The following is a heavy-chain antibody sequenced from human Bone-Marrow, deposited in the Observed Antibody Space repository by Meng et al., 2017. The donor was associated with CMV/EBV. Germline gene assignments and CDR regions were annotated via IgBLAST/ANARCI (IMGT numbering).Heavy chain of an antibody. Sequence: GESLKISCAASGFTFSDYYMSWIRQAPGKGLEWVANIKQDGSEKYYVDSVKGRFTISRDNAKNSLYLQMNSLRAEDTAVYYCAREIRQQLDYWGQGTLVTVSS. CDR3: AREIRQQLDY. J-gene: IGHJ4*02. V-gene: IGHV3-7*01. CDR1: GFTFSDYY. CDR2: IKQDGSEK. D-gene: IGHD6-13*01.